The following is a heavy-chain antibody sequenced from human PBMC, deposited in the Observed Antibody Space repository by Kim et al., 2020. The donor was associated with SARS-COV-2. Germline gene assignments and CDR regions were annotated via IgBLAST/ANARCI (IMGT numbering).Heavy chain of an antibody. CDR1: DYTFAHYG. CDR2: INTDNGDT. CDR3: ARGADDFAY. J-gene: IGHJ4*02. V-gene: IGHV1-18*04. Sequence: ASVKVSCKAFDYTFAHYGISWVRQAPGQGLEWMGWINTDNGDTHYVQKFQARLTMTTDTSTNTVYMDLKSLTFDDTAVYYCARGADDFAYWGQGTLVTVSP.